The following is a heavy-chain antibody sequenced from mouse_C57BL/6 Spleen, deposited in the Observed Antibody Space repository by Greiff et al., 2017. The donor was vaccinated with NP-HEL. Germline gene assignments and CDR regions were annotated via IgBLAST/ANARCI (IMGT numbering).Heavy chain of an antibody. CDR3: ARAPFYYGNYPFAY. J-gene: IGHJ3*01. Sequence: QVQLQQPGAELVRPGSSVKLSCKASGYTFTSYWMDWVKQRPGQGLEWIGNIYPSDSETHYNQKFKDKATLTVDRSSSTAYMQLSSLTSEDSAVDYCARAPFYYGNYPFAYWGQGTLVTVSA. D-gene: IGHD2-1*01. V-gene: IGHV1-61*01. CDR1: GYTFTSYW. CDR2: IYPSDSET.